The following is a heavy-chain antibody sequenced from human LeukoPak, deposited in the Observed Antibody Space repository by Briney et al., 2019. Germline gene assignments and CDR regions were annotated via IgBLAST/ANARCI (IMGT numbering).Heavy chain of an antibody. Sequence: PGGSLRLSCAASGFTFSSYSMNWVRQAPGEGLEWVSSISSSSSYIYYADSVKGRFTISRDNAKNSLYLQMNSLRAEDTAVYYCARARDIVATTDFDPWGQGTLVTVSS. D-gene: IGHD5-12*01. CDR2: ISSSSSYI. V-gene: IGHV3-21*01. J-gene: IGHJ5*02. CDR3: ARARDIVATTDFDP. CDR1: GFTFSSYS.